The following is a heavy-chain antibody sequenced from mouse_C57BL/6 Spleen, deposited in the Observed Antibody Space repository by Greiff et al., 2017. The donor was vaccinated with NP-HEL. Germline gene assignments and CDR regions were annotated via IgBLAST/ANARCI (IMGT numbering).Heavy chain of an antibody. CDR3: ARSYYSNYGGYFDY. J-gene: IGHJ2*01. V-gene: IGHV5-17*01. CDR1: GFTFSDYG. Sequence: EVQLVESGGGLVKPGGSLKLSCAASGFTFSDYGMHWVRQAPEKGLEWVAYISSGSSTIYYADTVKGRFTISRDNAKNTLFLQMTSLRSEDTAMYYCARSYYSNYGGYFDYWGQGTTLTVSS. D-gene: IGHD2-5*01. CDR2: ISSGSSTI.